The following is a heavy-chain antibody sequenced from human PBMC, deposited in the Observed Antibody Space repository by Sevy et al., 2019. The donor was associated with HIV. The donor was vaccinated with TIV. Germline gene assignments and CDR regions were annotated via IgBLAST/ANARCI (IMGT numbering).Heavy chain of an antibody. CDR1: GYTFTSYG. CDR3: ARGGDFWSGHIIGGNDYYMDV. D-gene: IGHD3-3*01. J-gene: IGHJ6*03. V-gene: IGHV1-18*04. Sequence: ASVKVSCKASGYTFTSYGISWVRQAPGQGLEWMGWISAYNGNTNYAQKLQGRVTMTKDTSTSTAYMELRSLRSDDTAVYYCARGGDFWSGHIIGGNDYYMDVWGKGTTVTVSS. CDR2: ISAYNGNT.